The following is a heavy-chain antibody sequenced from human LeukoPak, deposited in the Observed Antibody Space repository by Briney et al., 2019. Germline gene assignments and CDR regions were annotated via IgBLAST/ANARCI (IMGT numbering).Heavy chain of an antibody. Sequence: GASVKVSCKASGYTFTDYTMHWLRQAPGQRLDWMGWINGGSGNTKYSPEFQGRVTITRDTSASTAHMELSSLRSEDTAVYYCANPRYDSSGYYYVDWGQGTLVTVSS. D-gene: IGHD3-22*01. J-gene: IGHJ4*02. CDR3: ANPRYDSSGYYYVD. CDR2: INGGSGNT. CDR1: GYTFTDYT. V-gene: IGHV1-3*01.